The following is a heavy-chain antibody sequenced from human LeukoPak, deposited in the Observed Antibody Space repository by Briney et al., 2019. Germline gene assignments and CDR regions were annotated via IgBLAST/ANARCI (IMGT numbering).Heavy chain of an antibody. D-gene: IGHD2-15*01. CDR1: GYIFTSYV. CDR3: AREWSGGSCYVSLEP. J-gene: IGHJ5*02. CDR2: INAGNGNT. Sequence: ASVKVSCKASGYIFTSYVIHWVRQAPGQRPEWMAWINAGNGNTKYSQKFQGRVTITRDTSAATAYMELSSLRSEDTAVYYCAREWSGGSCYVSLEPWGQGTLVTVSS. V-gene: IGHV1-3*01.